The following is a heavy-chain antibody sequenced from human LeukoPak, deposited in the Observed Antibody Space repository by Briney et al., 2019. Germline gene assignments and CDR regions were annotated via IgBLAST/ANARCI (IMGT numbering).Heavy chain of an antibody. CDR2: ISYDGSNK. CDR3: AKDTDSSGYVFDY. CDR1: GFTFSSYG. V-gene: IGHV3-30*18. D-gene: IGHD3-22*01. Sequence: GGSLRLSCAASGFTFSSYGMHWVRQAPGKGLEWVAVISYDGSNKYYADSVKGRFTISRDNSKNTLYLQMNSLRAEDTAVYYCAKDTDSSGYVFDYWGQGTLVTVSS. J-gene: IGHJ4*02.